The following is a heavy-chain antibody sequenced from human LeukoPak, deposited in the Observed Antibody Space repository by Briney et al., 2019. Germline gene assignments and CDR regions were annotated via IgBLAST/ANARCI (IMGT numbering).Heavy chain of an antibody. V-gene: IGHV4-39*01. CDR3: ASPMGAAAGPSNWFDP. CDR1: GGSISSSSYY. CDR2: IYYSGST. D-gene: IGHD6-13*01. Sequence: PSETLSLTCTVSGGSISSSSYYWGRIRQPPGKGLEWIGSIYYSGSTYYNPSLKSRVTISVDTSKNQFSLKLSSVTAADTAVYYCASPMGAAAGPSNWFDPWGQGTLVTVSS. J-gene: IGHJ5*02.